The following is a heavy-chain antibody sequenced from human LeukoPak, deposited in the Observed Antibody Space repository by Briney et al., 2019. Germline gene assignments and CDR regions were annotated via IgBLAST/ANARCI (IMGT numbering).Heavy chain of an antibody. J-gene: IGHJ5*02. CDR3: ARHEMGVVVGATSLNWFDP. Sequence: SETLSLTCTVSGGSISSSSYYWGWIRQPPGKGLEWIGSIYYSGSTYCNPSLKSRVTISVDTSKNQFSLKLSSVTAADTAVYYRARHEMGVVVGATSLNWFDPWGQGTLVTVSS. D-gene: IGHD2-15*01. CDR2: IYYSGST. V-gene: IGHV4-39*01. CDR1: GGSISSSSYY.